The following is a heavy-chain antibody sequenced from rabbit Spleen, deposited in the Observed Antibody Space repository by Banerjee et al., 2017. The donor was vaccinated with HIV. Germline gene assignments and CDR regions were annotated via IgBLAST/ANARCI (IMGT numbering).Heavy chain of an antibody. CDR2: IYAGSSGNT. Sequence: QEQLVESGGGLVQPEGSLTLTCTASGFSFSSNDWICWVRQAPGKGLEWIACIYAGSSGNTYYASWAKGRFTISKTSSTTVTLQMTSLTVADTATYFCARDLVAAIGWNFNLWGPGTLVTVS. CDR1: GFSFSSNDW. V-gene: IGHV1S45*01. D-gene: IGHD5-1*01. CDR3: ARDLVAAIGWNFNL. J-gene: IGHJ4*01.